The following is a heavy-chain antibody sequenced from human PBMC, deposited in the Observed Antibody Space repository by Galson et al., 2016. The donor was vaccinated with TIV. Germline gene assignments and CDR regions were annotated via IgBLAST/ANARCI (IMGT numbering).Heavy chain of an antibody. J-gene: IGHJ6*02. Sequence: SLRLSCAATGFTFDDYAMHWVRQAPGKGLEWVSGISWNSDSIGYVDSVKGRFTISRDNAKNSLYLQMNSLRAEDTALYYCARTYEAYYHGMDVWGQGTTVTASS. CDR1: GFTFDDYA. D-gene: IGHD3-3*01. CDR2: ISWNSDSI. V-gene: IGHV3-9*01. CDR3: ARTYEAYYHGMDV.